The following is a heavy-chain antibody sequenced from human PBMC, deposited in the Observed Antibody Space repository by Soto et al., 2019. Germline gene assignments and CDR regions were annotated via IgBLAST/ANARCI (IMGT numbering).Heavy chain of an antibody. D-gene: IGHD2-15*01. J-gene: IGHJ4*02. CDR2: IYWDDDK. CDR3: AHAGDFDLLSFDR. CDR1: GFSLSTSGMR. V-gene: IGHV2-5*08. Sequence: SGPTLVNPTQTLTLTCTFSGFSLSTSGMRVSWIRQPPGKALEWLALIYWDDDKRYSPSLKNRLTVSKDTSTNRVVLTITYISPDDTCTYFCAHAGDFDLLSFDRWGPGTLVTVSS.